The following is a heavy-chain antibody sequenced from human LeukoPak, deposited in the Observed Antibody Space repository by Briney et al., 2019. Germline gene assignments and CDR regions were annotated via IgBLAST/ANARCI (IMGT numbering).Heavy chain of an antibody. D-gene: IGHD6-13*01. CDR2: IIPIFGTA. CDR3: AREKQPGYYFDY. Sequence: ASVKVSCKASGGTCSSYAISWVRQAPGQGLEWMGGIIPIFGTANYAQKFQGRVAITADESTSTAYMELSSLRSEDTAVYYCAREKQPGYYFDYWGQGTLVTVSS. V-gene: IGHV1-69*13. J-gene: IGHJ4*02. CDR1: GGTCSSYA.